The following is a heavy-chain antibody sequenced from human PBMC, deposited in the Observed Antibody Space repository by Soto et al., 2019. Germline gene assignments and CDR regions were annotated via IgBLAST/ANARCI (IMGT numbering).Heavy chain of an antibody. CDR2: ISESGTRT. D-gene: IGHD3-10*01. CDR3: AKDNRGSGIYGWLYP. Sequence: VPQAPGKGLEWVSSISESGTRTYYADSVKGRFTISRDNSKDTLFLQMNSLRAEDTALYHCAKDNRGSGIYGWLYPCGRGT. J-gene: IGHJ5*02. V-gene: IGHV3-23*01.